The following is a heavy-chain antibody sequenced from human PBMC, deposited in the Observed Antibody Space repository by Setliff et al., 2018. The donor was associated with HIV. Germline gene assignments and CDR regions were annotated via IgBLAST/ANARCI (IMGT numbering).Heavy chain of an antibody. V-gene: IGHV4-39*01. CDR1: GGSISSNNFC. CDR3: SRHPFAGTVDY. Sequence: SETLSLTCTVSGGSISSNNFCWDWIRQPPEKGLEWIATICYTGRTYYNPSLKSRVAISVDTSKNLFSLRLTSLTAADTAFYYCSRHPFAGTVDYWGQATLVTVSS. D-gene: IGHD1-1*01. CDR2: ICYTGRT. J-gene: IGHJ4*02.